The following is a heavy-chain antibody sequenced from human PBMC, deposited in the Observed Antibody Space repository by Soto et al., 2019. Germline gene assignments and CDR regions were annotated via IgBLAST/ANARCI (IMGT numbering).Heavy chain of an antibody. CDR2: IYYSGST. CDR1: GGSISSGGYY. D-gene: IGHD2-2*01. V-gene: IGHV4-31*03. Sequence: TLSLTCTVSGGSISSGGYYWSWIRQHPGKGLEWIGYIYYSGSTYYNPSLKSRVTISVDTSKNQFSLKLSSVTAADTAVYYCSVVPAARGINWFDPWGQGTLVTVSS. J-gene: IGHJ5*02. CDR3: SVVPAARGINWFDP.